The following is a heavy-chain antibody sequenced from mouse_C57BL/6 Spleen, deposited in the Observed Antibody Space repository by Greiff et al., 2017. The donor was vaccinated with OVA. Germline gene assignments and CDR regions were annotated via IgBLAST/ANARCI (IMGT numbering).Heavy chain of an antibody. V-gene: IGHV3-6*01. CDR2: ISYDGSN. D-gene: IGHD1-1*01. Sequence: EVKLLESGPGLVKPSQSLSLTCSVTGYSITSGYYWNWIRQFPGNKLEWMGYISYDGSNNYNPSLKNRISITRDTSKNQFFLKLNSVTTEDTATYYCARDYYGSSPGRYFDVWGTGTTVTVSS. J-gene: IGHJ1*03. CDR1: GYSITSGYY. CDR3: ARDYYGSSPGRYFDV.